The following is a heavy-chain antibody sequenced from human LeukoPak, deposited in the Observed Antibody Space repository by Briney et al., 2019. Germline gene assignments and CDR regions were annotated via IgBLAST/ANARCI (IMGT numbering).Heavy chain of an antibody. D-gene: IGHD5-18*01. CDR2: VRYDGSKK. Sequence: GGSLRLSCAASGFTFSTYGMHWVRQAPGKGLEWVAFVRYDGSKKHYTNSVKGRFTISRDNSKNTLYLQMNSLRAEDTAVYYCAKDQKRGYSYGYLFYYYYMDVWGKGTTVTISS. J-gene: IGHJ6*03. CDR1: GFTFSTYG. V-gene: IGHV3-30*02. CDR3: AKDQKRGYSYGYLFYYYYMDV.